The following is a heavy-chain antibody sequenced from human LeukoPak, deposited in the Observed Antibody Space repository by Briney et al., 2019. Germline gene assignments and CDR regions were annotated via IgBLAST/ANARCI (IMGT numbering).Heavy chain of an antibody. CDR1: GGSFSSSYW. J-gene: IGHJ3*02. D-gene: IGHD5-18*01. Sequence: TLSLTCRVSGGSFSSSYWNCIRQTPGKGLEWLALFYWDENKRYSPSLKSRLTITKDTPKNPVVLTMTNMDPVDTATYYCAHRKQLTVAGDAFDIWGQGTVVTVSS. V-gene: IGHV2-5*08. CDR2: FYWDENK. CDR3: AHRKQLTVAGDAFDI.